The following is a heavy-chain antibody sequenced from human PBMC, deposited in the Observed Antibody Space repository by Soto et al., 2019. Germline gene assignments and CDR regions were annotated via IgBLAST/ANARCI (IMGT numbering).Heavy chain of an antibody. J-gene: IGHJ5*02. V-gene: IGHV4-59*01. CDR3: AWLVDTAISNCFDL. CDR2: IYYSGST. Sequence: PSETLSLTCTVSGGSISSYYWSWIRQPPGKGLEWIGYIYYSGSTNYNPSLKSRVTNSVDTCKNQFTLKLSSVTAADTAVYYFAWLVDTAISNCFDLWGQGTLVTVSS. D-gene: IGHD5-18*01. CDR1: GGSISSYY.